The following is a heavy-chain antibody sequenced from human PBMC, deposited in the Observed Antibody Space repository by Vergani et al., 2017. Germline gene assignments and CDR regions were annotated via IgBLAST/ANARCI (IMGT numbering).Heavy chain of an antibody. CDR3: ARVIVGCSRTNCFADH. Sequence: QVQLVQSGAEVKKPGASVKVSCKASGYTFTSYYMHWVRQAPGQGLEWMGIINPSGGSTSYAQKFQGRVTMTRDTSTSTVYMEMTRLRPDDTAIYYCARVIVGCSRTNCFADHWGQGTLVTVSS. D-gene: IGHD2-2*01. V-gene: IGHV1-46*01. CDR2: INPSGGST. CDR1: GYTFTSYY. J-gene: IGHJ4*02.